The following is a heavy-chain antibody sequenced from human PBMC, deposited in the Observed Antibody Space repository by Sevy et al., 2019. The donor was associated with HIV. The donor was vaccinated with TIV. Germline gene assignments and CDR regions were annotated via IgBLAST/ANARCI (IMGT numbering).Heavy chain of an antibody. J-gene: IGHJ5*02. D-gene: IGHD6-13*01. CDR2: VYSSGST. V-gene: IGHV4-4*07. CDR3: AKDSHYSSNWFFYWFDP. Sequence: SETLSLTCTVSGGSVSTSYWSWIRQPAGKGPEWSGRVYSSGSTNYNPSLESRVTMSVDTSKNQFSLKLTSVTAADTAVYYCAKDSHYSSNWFFYWFDPWGQGTLVTVSS. CDR1: GGSVSTSY.